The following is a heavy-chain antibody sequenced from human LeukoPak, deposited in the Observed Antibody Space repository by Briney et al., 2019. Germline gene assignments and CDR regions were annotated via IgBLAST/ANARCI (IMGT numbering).Heavy chain of an antibody. CDR2: ISAYNGNT. CDR3: ARMVDYDILTGYYTPHYYYYYMDV. Sequence: ASVKVSCKASGGTFSSYAISWVRQAPGPGLEWMGWISAYNGNTNYAQKLQGRVTMTTDTSTSTAYMELRSLRSDDTAVYYCARMVDYDILTGYYTPHYYYYYMDVWGKGTTVTISS. V-gene: IGHV1-18*01. D-gene: IGHD3-9*01. CDR1: GGTFSSYA. J-gene: IGHJ6*03.